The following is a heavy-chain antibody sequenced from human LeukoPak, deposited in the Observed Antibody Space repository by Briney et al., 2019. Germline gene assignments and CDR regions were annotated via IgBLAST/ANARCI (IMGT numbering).Heavy chain of an antibody. D-gene: IGHD1-26*01. CDR2: ISYDGSNK. CDR1: GFTFSSYA. Sequence: GGSLRLSRAASGFTFSSYAMHWVRQAPGKGLEWVAVISYDGSNKYYADSVKGRFTISRDNSKNTLYLQMNSLRAEDTAVYYCARAGSGRSPDWFDPWGQGTLVTVSS. CDR3: ARAGSGRSPDWFDP. V-gene: IGHV3-30*04. J-gene: IGHJ5*02.